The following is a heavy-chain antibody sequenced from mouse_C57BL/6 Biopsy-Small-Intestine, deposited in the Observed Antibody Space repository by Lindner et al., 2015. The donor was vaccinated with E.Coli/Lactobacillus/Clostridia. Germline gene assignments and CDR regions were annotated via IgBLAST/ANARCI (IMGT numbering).Heavy chain of an antibody. Sequence: LQESGPERGEXWGLSEDFPARLSGYTFSSSWMNWVKQRPGKGLEWIGRIYPGNGDTNYSGKFKGKATLTADKSSNTAYMQLSSLTSEDSAVYFCARGGRYDGYFDVWGAGTTVTVSS. J-gene: IGHJ1*01. CDR1: GYTFSSSW. CDR2: IYPGNGDT. D-gene: IGHD2-14*01. CDR3: ARGGRYDGYFDV. V-gene: IGHV1-82*01.